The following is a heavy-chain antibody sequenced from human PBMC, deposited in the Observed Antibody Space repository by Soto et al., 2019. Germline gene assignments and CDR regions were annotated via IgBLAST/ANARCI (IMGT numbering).Heavy chain of an antibody. CDR1: GGSISSYY. CDR3: ARAPAYYYGSGSYPYYDYYYMDV. V-gene: IGHV4-59*01. D-gene: IGHD3-10*01. J-gene: IGHJ6*03. Sequence: QVQLQESGPGLVKPSETLSLTCTVSGGSISSYYWSWIRQPPGKGLEWIGYIYYSGSTNYNPSLTSRVTISVDTSKNQYSLKLSSVTAADTAVYYCARAPAYYYGSGSYPYYDYYYMDVWGKGTTVTVSS. CDR2: IYYSGST.